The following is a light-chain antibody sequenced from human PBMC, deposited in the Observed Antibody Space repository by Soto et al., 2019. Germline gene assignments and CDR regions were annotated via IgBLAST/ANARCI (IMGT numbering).Light chain of an antibody. Sequence: DIQMTQSPSSLSASVGDRVTITCRASQSISSFINWYQRKPGKAPELLIYAASSLQSGVPSRFSGSGSGADFTLTISSLQPEDFATYFCQQSYGVPFTFGPGTKVDFK. CDR2: AAS. CDR3: QQSYGVPFT. J-gene: IGKJ3*01. CDR1: QSISSF. V-gene: IGKV1-39*01.